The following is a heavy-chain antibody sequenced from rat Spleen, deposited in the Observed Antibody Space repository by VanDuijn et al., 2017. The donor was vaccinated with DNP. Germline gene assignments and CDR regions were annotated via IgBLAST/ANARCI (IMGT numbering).Heavy chain of an antibody. J-gene: IGHJ2*01. Sequence: EVQLVESGGGLVQPGRSMKLSCAASGFTFSSFPMAWVRQAPTKGLEWVACMSPTTRNSYYRDSVRGRFTVSRDDSTSTLYLQMDSLRSEDTATYYCTRGGTYYFDYWGQGVMVTVSS. CDR1: GFTFSSFP. CDR2: MSPTTRNS. V-gene: IGHV5-46*01. CDR3: TRGGTYYFDY.